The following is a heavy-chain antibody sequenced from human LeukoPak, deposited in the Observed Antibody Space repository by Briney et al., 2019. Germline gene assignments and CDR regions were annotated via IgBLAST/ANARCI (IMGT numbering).Heavy chain of an antibody. D-gene: IGHD6-19*01. CDR3: ARSTVAGTMEEFEFDY. V-gene: IGHV4-4*07. J-gene: IGHJ4*02. Sequence: KPSETLSLTCTVSGGSITSHYWSWIRQPAGKGLEWIGRIYGSGITNYNPSLKSRVTMSVDTSKNQFSLKLSSLTAADTAVYYCARSTVAGTMEEFEFDYWGQGTLVTVSS. CDR2: IYGSGIT. CDR1: GGSITSHY.